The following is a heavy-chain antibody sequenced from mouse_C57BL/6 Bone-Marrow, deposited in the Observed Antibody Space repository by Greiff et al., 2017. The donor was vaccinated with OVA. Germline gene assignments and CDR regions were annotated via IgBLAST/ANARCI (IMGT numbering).Heavy chain of an antibody. Sequence: VQLQQPGAELVKPGASVKMSCKASGYTFTSYWITWVKQRPGHGLEWIGDIYPGSGSTNYNEKFKSKATLTVDKSSSTAYRQLISLTSDDAAVYYCARRYCDLYYARDDGGQGTSVTVAS. D-gene: IGHD1-1*01. J-gene: IGHJ4*01. CDR2: IYPGSGST. CDR1: GYTFTSYW. V-gene: IGHV1-55*01. CDR3: ARRYCDLYYARDD.